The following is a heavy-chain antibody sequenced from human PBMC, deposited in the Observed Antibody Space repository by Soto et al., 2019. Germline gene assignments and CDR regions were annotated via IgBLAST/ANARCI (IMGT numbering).Heavy chain of an antibody. V-gene: IGHV4-30-2*01. J-gene: IGHJ5*02. Sequence: SETLSLTCAVSGGSISSGGYSWSWIRQPPGKGLEWIGYIYHSGSTYYNPSLKSRVTISVDRSKNQFSLKLSSVTAADTAVYYCAREGDGARGFDPWGQGTLVTVSS. CDR1: GGSISSGGYS. CDR3: AREGDGARGFDP. CDR2: IYHSGST. D-gene: IGHD2-15*01.